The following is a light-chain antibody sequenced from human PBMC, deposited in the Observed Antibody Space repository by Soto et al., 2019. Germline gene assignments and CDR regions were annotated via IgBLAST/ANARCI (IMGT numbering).Light chain of an antibody. CDR2: EVS. CDR1: SSDVGSYNL. J-gene: IGLJ1*01. V-gene: IGLV2-23*02. Sequence: QSLLTQPAYVSGSSGQSITISCTGTSSDVGSYNLVSWYQQHPGKAPKLMIYEVSKRPSGVSNRFSGSKSGNTASLTISGLQAEDEADYYCCSYAGSSIPIGTGTKVTVL. CDR3: CSYAGSSIP.